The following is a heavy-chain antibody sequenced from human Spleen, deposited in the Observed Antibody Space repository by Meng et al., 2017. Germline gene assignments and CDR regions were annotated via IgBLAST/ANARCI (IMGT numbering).Heavy chain of an antibody. CDR1: GYTFTSYA. CDR2: INAGNGNT. Sequence: ASVKVSCKASGYTFTSYAMHWVRQAPGQRLEWMGWINAGNGNTKYSQKFQGRVTITRDTSTSTAYMELRSLRSDDTAVYYCARDLSAYDSSDYFWYYWGQGTLVTVSS. J-gene: IGHJ4*02. CDR3: ARDLSAYDSSDYFWYY. D-gene: IGHD3-22*01. V-gene: IGHV1-3*01.